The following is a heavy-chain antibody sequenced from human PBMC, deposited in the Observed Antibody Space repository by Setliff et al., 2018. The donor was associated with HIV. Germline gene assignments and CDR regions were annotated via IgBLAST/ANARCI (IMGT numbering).Heavy chain of an antibody. CDR2: SNPSGGST. Sequence: ASVKVSCKASGYSFTNYYIHWVRQAPGQGFEWMGISNPSGGSTNYAQKFQGRSTMTRDTSTSTVYMELSSLRSEDTAVYYCATAGEMATIGYYYYYMGVWGEGTTVTVSS. J-gene: IGHJ6*03. CDR3: ATAGEMATIGYYYYYMGV. D-gene: IGHD3-10*01. V-gene: IGHV1-46*01. CDR1: GYSFTNYY.